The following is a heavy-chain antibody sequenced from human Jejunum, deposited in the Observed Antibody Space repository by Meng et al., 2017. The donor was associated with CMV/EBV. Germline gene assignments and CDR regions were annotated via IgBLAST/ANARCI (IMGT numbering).Heavy chain of an antibody. Sequence: AASGFIVSNHWVHWVRHAPWKGLVWVSRINGDGASTSYADSVKGRFTISRDNPRNTVYLEMNSVRAEDTAMYYCARSVGRYNLFDPWGQGTLVTVSS. CDR3: ARSVGRYNLFDP. J-gene: IGHJ5*02. CDR1: GFIVSNHW. CDR2: INGDGAST. V-gene: IGHV3-74*01.